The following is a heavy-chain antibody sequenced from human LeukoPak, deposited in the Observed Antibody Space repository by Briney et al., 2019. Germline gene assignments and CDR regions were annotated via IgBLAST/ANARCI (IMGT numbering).Heavy chain of an antibody. J-gene: IGHJ5*02. CDR3: ARDSVVVPAARGYNWFDP. D-gene: IGHD2-2*01. CDR2: INHSGST. V-gene: IGHV4-34*01. Sequence: SETLSLTCAVYGGSFSGYYWSWIRQPPGKGLEWIGEINHSGSTNYNPSLKSRVTISVDTSKNQFSLKLSSVTAADTAVYYCARDSVVVPAARGYNWFDPWGQGTLVTVSS. CDR1: GGSFSGYY.